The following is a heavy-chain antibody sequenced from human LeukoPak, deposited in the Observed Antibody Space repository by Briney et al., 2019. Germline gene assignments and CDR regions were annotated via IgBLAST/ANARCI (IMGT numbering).Heavy chain of an antibody. D-gene: IGHD6-13*01. Sequence: GGSLRLSCAASGFTFSDYYMSWVRQAPGKGLEWVSYISRTSTFTNYADSVKGRFTISRDNAKNSLYLQMNSLRAEDTAAYYCARGVGSSWPGWFDPWGQGTLVTVSS. CDR3: ARGVGSSWPGWFDP. V-gene: IGHV3-11*06. CDR1: GFTFSDYY. CDR2: ISRTSTFT. J-gene: IGHJ5*02.